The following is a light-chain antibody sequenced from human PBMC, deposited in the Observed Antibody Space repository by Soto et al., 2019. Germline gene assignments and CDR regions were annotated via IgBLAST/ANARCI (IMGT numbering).Light chain of an antibody. CDR2: GAS. J-gene: IGKJ1*01. CDR3: QQYGSSRTWT. CDR1: QSVSSSY. Sequence: EIVMTQSPATLSVSPGESATLSCRASQSVSSSYLAWYQQKLGQAPRLLIYGASSRATGIPDRFSGSGSGTDFTLTISRLEPEDFAVYYCQQYGSSRTWTFGQGTKVDIK. V-gene: IGKV3-20*01.